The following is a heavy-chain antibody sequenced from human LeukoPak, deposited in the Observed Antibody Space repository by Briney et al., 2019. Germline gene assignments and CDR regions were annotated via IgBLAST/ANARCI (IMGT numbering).Heavy chain of an antibody. D-gene: IGHD5-12*01. Sequence: SETLSLTCAVYGGSFSGYYWSWIRQPPGKGLEWIGEINHSGSTNYNPSLKSRVTISVDTSKNQFSLKLSSVTAADTAVYYCARRDIVTTGTIDYWGQGTLVTVSS. V-gene: IGHV4-34*01. CDR1: GGSFSGYY. CDR3: ARRDIVTTGTIDY. J-gene: IGHJ4*02. CDR2: INHSGST.